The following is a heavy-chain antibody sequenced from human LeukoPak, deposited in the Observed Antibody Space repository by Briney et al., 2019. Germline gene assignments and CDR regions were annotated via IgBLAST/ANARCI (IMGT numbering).Heavy chain of an antibody. CDR3: ARGYGDYTRYYFDY. CDR2: IIPILGTA. V-gene: IGHV1-69*04. Sequence: GASVKVSCKASGGTFSSYAISWVRQAPGQGLEWMGRIIPILGTANYAQKFQGRVTITADKSTSTAYMELSSLRSEDTAVYYCARGYGDYTRYYFDYWGQGTLVTVSS. CDR1: GGTFSSYA. D-gene: IGHD4-17*01. J-gene: IGHJ4*02.